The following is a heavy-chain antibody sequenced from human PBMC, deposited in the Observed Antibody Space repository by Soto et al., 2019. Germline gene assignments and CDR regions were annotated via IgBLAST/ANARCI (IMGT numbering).Heavy chain of an antibody. CDR1: GESFSGYI. CDR3: ARGLITGSLYSGRWYYFDS. Sequence: SEALSLTCGVYGESFSGYIWTWIRQTPGKGLQWIGQINHSGSAYYNPSLKSRVTISVHTSNSQFSLELSSVTAADTAVYYCARGLITGSLYSGRWYYFDSWGQGTKVTSPQ. V-gene: IGHV4-34*01. D-gene: IGHD2-15*01. J-gene: IGHJ4*02. CDR2: INHSGSA.